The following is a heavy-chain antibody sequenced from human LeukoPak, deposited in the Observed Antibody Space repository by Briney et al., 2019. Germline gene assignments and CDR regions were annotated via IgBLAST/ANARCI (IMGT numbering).Heavy chain of an antibody. CDR1: GYTFTSYG. V-gene: IGHV1-18*01. CDR2: ISAYNGNT. Sequence: ASVNVSCKASGYTFTSYGISWVRQAPGQGLEWMGWISAYNGNTNYAQKLQGRVTMTTDTSTSTAYMELRSLRSDDTAVYYCAREVLLLLGGYYGMDVWGQGTTVTVSS. D-gene: IGHD2-15*01. J-gene: IGHJ6*02. CDR3: AREVLLLLGGYYGMDV.